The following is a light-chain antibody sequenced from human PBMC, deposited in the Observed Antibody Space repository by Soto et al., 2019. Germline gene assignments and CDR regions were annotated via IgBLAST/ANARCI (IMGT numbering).Light chain of an antibody. Sequence: DIQMTQSPSTLSAPVGDRVTITCRASQSISSWLAWYQQKPGKAPNLLIYKASSLESGVPSRFSGSGSGTEFTLTISSLQPDDFATYYCQQYNSYLYTFGQGTKVDIK. CDR1: QSISSW. J-gene: IGKJ2*01. CDR3: QQYNSYLYT. V-gene: IGKV1-5*03. CDR2: KAS.